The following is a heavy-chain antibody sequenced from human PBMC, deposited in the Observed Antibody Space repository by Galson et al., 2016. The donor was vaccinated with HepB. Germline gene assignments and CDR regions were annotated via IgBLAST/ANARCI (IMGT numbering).Heavy chain of an antibody. D-gene: IGHD2/OR15-2a*01. Sequence: SETLSLTCTVSPGSVTTNSYFWGWVRQPPGKGLEWIGSIYHTGTTYYSPSFESRVTISVDASKTQFSLNLNSVTAADTAVYFCARPGGMNMLRPPDYWGQGTLVTVSS. CDR3: ARPGGMNMLRPPDY. CDR1: PGSVTTNSYF. CDR2: IYHTGTT. J-gene: IGHJ4*02. V-gene: IGHV4-39*01.